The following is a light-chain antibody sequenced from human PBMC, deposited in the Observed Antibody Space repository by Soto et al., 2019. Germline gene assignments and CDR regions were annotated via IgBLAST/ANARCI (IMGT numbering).Light chain of an antibody. CDR1: QSVSSN. Sequence: EIVMTQSPVTLSVSPGERATLSCRASQSVSSNLAWYQQKPGQAPRLLIYAASTRATGIPARFSGSGSGTEFTLTISSLQSEDFAVYYCQQYYNWPTFGQGTRLESK. J-gene: IGKJ5*01. V-gene: IGKV3-15*01. CDR3: QQYYNWPT. CDR2: AAS.